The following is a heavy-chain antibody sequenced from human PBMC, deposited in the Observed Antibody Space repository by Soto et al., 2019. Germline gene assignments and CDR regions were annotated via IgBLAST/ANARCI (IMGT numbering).Heavy chain of an antibody. D-gene: IGHD3-10*01. CDR3: ARLLGRDVYNGNWYFDL. CDR2: IIPIFGTA. CDR1: GGTFSSYA. J-gene: IGHJ2*01. Sequence: QVQLVQSGAEVKKPGSSVKVSCKASGGTFSSYAISWVRQAPGQGLEWMGGIIPIFGTANYAQKFQGRVTITADESTSTAYMELSSLRSEDTAVYYCARLLGRDVYNGNWYFDLWGRGTLVTVSS. V-gene: IGHV1-69*12.